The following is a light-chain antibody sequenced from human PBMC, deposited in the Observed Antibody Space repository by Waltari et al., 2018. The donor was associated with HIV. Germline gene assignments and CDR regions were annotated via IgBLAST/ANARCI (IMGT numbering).Light chain of an antibody. CDR2: EGS. V-gene: IGLV2-23*01. CDR1: SSDVGRYNL. J-gene: IGLJ2*01. Sequence: QSALTQPASVSGSRGQSITISCTGTSSDVGRYNLVSWYQQHPGEAPKLMIYEGSKRPSGVSNRFSGSKSGNTASLTISGLQTEDEADYYCCSYAGNREIFGGGTKLTVL. CDR3: CSYAGNREI.